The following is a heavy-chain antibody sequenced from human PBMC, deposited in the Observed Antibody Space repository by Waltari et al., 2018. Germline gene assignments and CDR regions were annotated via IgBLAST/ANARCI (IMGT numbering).Heavy chain of an antibody. Sequence: QVQLQESGPGLVKPSETLSLTCTAPGGPISSYYCSWIRQPPGKGLEWIGSIYYSGSTNYNPSLKGRVTISVDTSKNQFSLKLSSVTAADTAVYYCARGPWYLYGMDVWGQGTTVTVSS. CDR3: ARGPWYLYGMDV. CDR2: IYYSGST. J-gene: IGHJ6*02. V-gene: IGHV4-59*01. CDR1: GGPISSYY. D-gene: IGHD2-15*01.